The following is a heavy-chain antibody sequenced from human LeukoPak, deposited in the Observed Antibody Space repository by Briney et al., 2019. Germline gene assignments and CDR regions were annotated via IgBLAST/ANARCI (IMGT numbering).Heavy chain of an antibody. D-gene: IGHD3-10*01. J-gene: IGHJ3*02. CDR3: AREEWYGSGSYYQRAFDI. V-gene: IGHV4-61*01. CDR1: GASVSSGSYY. Sequence: PSETLSLTCTVPGASVSSGSYYWSWIRQPPGKGLEWIGYIYYTGSTNYNPSLKSRVSISIDTSKSQFSLKLNSVTAADTAVYYCAREEWYGSGSYYQRAFDIWGQGTMVTVSS. CDR2: IYYTGST.